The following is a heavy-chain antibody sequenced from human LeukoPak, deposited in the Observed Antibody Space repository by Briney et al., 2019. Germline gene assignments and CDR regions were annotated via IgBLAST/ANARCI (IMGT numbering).Heavy chain of an antibody. Sequence: GGTLRLSCAASGFTFSSYGMSWVRQAPGKGLEWVSAISGSGGSTYYADSVKGRFTISRDNSKNTLYLQMNSLRAEDTAVYYCAKTPWTNYGSFDYWGQGTLVTVSS. CDR2: ISGSGGST. CDR1: GFTFSSYG. J-gene: IGHJ4*02. CDR3: AKTPWTNYGSFDY. D-gene: IGHD3-10*01. V-gene: IGHV3-23*01.